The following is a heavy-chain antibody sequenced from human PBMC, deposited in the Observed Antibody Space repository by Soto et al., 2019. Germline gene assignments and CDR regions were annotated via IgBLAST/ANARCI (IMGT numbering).Heavy chain of an antibody. CDR1: GFSVSDSY. J-gene: IGHJ4*02. D-gene: IGHD4-17*01. CDR2: IYTGGST. V-gene: IGHV3-66*01. CDR3: ARVATAYFAS. Sequence: PGGSLRLSCAVSGFSVSDSYMGWVRQAPGKGLEWVSVIYTGGSTFYPDSVKGRFTISRDNSKNTLFLQMNSLRAEDTAVYYCARVATAYFASWGQGTLVTVSS.